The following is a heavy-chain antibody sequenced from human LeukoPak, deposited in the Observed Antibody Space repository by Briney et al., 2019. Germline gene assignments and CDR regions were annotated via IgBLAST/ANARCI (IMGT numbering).Heavy chain of an antibody. CDR3: ARGEAAAAADWYFDL. V-gene: IGHV4-38-2*02. D-gene: IGHD6-13*01. Sequence: PSETLSLTCTVSGYSISSGYYWGWIRQPPGKGLEWIGSIYHSGSTYYNPSLKSRVTISVDTSKNQFSLKLSSVTAADTAVYYCARGEAAAAADWYFDLWGRGTLVTVSS. J-gene: IGHJ2*01. CDR1: GYSISSGYY. CDR2: IYHSGST.